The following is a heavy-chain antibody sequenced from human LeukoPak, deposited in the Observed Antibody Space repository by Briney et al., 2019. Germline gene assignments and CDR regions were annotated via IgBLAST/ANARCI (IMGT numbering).Heavy chain of an antibody. D-gene: IGHD6-13*01. CDR1: GYTFTSFG. CDR3: AKDQGGAPAGFFDS. Sequence: ASVKVSCKTSGYTFTSFGIGWVRQAPGQGLEWLGWVSGHNSKTIYLQKFQGRVTMSIDKSTRTAYMELRRLRSDDTAVYYCAKDQGGAPAGFFDSWGQGSLVTVSS. V-gene: IGHV1-18*01. J-gene: IGHJ4*02. CDR2: VSGHNSKT.